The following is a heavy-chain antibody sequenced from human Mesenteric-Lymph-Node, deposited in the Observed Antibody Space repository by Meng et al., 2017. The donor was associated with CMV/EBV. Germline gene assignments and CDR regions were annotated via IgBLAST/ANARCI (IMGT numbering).Heavy chain of an antibody. D-gene: IGHD2/OR15-2a*01. V-gene: IGHV4-61*08. CDR1: GVSVTSGAYH. Sequence: VPLQESGPGLVKPSETLSLPCIVSGVSVTSGAYHWSWIRQSPGKGLEWIGYIYGTGITIYNPSLKSRVTILLETSKNQFSLKLNSVTTADTAVYYCAKSRSSTPGIVDDWGQGTLVTVFS. CDR2: IYGTGIT. J-gene: IGHJ4*02. CDR3: AKSRSSTPGIVDD.